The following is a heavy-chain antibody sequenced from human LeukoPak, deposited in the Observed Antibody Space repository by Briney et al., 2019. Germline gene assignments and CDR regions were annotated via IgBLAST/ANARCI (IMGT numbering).Heavy chain of an antibody. D-gene: IGHD2-2*01. Sequence: GRSLRLSCAASGFTFSTYAMHWVRQAPGKGLEWVAIISYDGRNTYYADSVKGRFTISRDNSKNTLYLQMNSLRAEDTAVYYCARKVVPAAMGVPYYYYYYMDVWGKGTTVTVSS. J-gene: IGHJ6*03. CDR2: ISYDGRNT. CDR1: GFTFSTYA. V-gene: IGHV3-30*04. CDR3: ARKVVPAAMGVPYYYYYYMDV.